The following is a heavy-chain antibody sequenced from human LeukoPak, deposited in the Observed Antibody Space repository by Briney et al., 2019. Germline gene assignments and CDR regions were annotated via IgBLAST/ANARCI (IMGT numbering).Heavy chain of an antibody. CDR2: MYYRGST. J-gene: IGHJ4*02. V-gene: IGHV4-39*07. D-gene: IGHD1-26*01. CDR1: GGSISSSSHY. Sequence: SETLSLTCTVSGGSISSSSHYWGWIRQPPGKGLEWIGSMYYRGSTYHNPSLKSRVTISVDTSKNQFSPKLSSVTAADTAVYYCATTTIRLGYWGQGTLVTVSS. CDR3: ATTTIRLGY.